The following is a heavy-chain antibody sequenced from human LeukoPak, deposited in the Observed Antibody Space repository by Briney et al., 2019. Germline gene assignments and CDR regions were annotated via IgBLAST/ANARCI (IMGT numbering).Heavy chain of an antibody. D-gene: IGHD6-19*01. V-gene: IGHV3-30*02. CDR3: AKETGYSSGWYRAFDY. Sequence: GGSLRLSCAASGFTFSSYGMHWVRQAPGKGLEWVAFIRYDGSNKYYADSVKGRFTISRDNSKNTLYLQMNSLRAEDTAVYYCAKETGYSSGWYRAFDYWGQGTLVTVSS. CDR1: GFTFSSYG. CDR2: IRYDGSNK. J-gene: IGHJ4*02.